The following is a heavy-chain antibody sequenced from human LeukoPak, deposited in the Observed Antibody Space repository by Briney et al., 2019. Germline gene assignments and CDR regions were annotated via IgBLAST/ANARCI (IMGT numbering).Heavy chain of an antibody. CDR2: INHSGST. CDR1: GGSISSYY. V-gene: IGHV4-34*01. Sequence: SETLSLTCTVSGGSISSYYWNWIRQPPGKGLEWIGEINHSGSTNYNPSLKSRVTISVDTSKNQFSLKLSSVTAADTAVYYCARGGSVGIVAPCFDYWGQGTLVTVSS. J-gene: IGHJ4*02. CDR3: ARGGSVGIVAPCFDY. D-gene: IGHD5-12*01.